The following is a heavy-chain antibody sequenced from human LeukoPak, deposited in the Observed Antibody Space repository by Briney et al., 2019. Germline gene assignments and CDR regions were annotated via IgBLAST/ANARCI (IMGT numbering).Heavy chain of an antibody. CDR1: GFIFGDYV. V-gene: IGHV3-20*01. Sequence: PGGSLRLSCAASGFIFGDYVMSWVRQAPGKGLEWVSGINWNGGSTGYADSVKGRFTISRDNAKNSLYLQMNSLRAEDTALYHCARDPRLPGTTVSSSYYYYYYGMDVWGQGTTVTVSS. CDR3: ARDPRLPGTTVSSSYYYYYYGMDV. J-gene: IGHJ6*02. D-gene: IGHD1-7*01. CDR2: INWNGGST.